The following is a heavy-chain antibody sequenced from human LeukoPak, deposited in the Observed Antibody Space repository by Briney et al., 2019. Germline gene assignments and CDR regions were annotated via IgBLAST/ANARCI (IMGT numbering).Heavy chain of an antibody. Sequence: GESLKISCKGSGYSFTSYWIVWVRHMPGKGLEWMGIIYPGDFDSRYSPSFQGQVTISADKSISTAYLQWSSLKASDTAMYYCARRRHITTVTDYFDYWGQGTLVTVSS. J-gene: IGHJ4*02. CDR1: GYSFTSYW. D-gene: IGHD4-17*01. CDR2: IYPGDFDS. CDR3: ARRRHITTVTDYFDY. V-gene: IGHV5-51*01.